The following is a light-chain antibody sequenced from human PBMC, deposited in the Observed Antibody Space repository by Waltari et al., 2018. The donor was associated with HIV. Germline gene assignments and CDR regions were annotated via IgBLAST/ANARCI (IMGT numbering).Light chain of an antibody. CDR3: SSYAGSNNVI. J-gene: IGLJ2*01. Sequence: QSALTQPPSASGSPGQSVTISCTGTSSDVGGYNYVSWYQQHPGKAPKLMIYAVSKRPSGCPDRFSGSKSGNTASLTVSGLQAEDEAEYYCSSYAGSNNVIFGGGTKLTVL. CDR2: AVS. V-gene: IGLV2-8*01. CDR1: SSDVGGYNY.